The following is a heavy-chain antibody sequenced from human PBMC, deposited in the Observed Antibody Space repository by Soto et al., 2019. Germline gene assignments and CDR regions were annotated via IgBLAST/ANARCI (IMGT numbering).Heavy chain of an antibody. Sequence: PGGSLRLSCAGSGFTLSDHYIDWVRQAPGKGLEWVGRSRDKAQGYSTAYAASVKGRFTTARDESKNSVYLQMNSLKTEDTAVYYCAKDRRSEHDISGMDVWGQGT. CDR2: SRDKAQGYST. CDR3: AKDRRSEHDISGMDV. V-gene: IGHV3-72*01. J-gene: IGHJ6*02. D-gene: IGHD3-9*01. CDR1: GFTLSDHY.